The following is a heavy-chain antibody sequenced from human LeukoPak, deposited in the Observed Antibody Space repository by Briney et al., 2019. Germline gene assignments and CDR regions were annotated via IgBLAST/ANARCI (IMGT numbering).Heavy chain of an antibody. D-gene: IGHD2-15*01. J-gene: IGHJ4*02. CDR3: ARSGAPTLDY. CDR2: IDSDGSST. V-gene: IGHV3-74*01. Sequence: GGSLRLSCAASGFTFSSYWMHWVRQAPGKGLVWVSRIDSDGSSTIYADSAKGRFTISRDNAKNTLYLQMNSLRAEDTAVNYCARSGAPTLDYWGQGTLVIVSS. CDR1: GFTFSSYW.